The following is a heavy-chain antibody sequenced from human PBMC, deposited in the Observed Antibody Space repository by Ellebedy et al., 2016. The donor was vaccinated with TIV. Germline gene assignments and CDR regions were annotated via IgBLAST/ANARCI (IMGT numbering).Heavy chain of an antibody. CDR3: ARSPADYDGFDI. D-gene: IGHD4-11*01. CDR1: GFTFSSFT. V-gene: IGHV3-23*01. Sequence: GESLKISXAASGFTFSSFTLSWVRQAPGKGLEWVSTITGSGHNVYYADSVKGRFTISRDNSKNTLYLQMNNVRADDTAVYYCARSPADYDGFDIWGQGTVVTVSS. J-gene: IGHJ3*02. CDR2: ITGSGHNV.